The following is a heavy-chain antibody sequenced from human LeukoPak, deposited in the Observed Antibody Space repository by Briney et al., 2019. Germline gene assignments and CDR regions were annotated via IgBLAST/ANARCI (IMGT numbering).Heavy chain of an antibody. Sequence: ASVKVSCKASGYTFTSYGISWVRQAPGQGLEWMGWISAYNGNTNYAQKLQGRVTMTTDTSTSTAYMELRSLRSDDTAVYYCARDPNLYCSSTSCYTGSAFDYWGQGTLVTVSS. D-gene: IGHD2-2*02. CDR2: ISAYNGNT. CDR1: GYTFTSYG. J-gene: IGHJ4*02. CDR3: ARDPNLYCSSTSCYTGSAFDY. V-gene: IGHV1-18*01.